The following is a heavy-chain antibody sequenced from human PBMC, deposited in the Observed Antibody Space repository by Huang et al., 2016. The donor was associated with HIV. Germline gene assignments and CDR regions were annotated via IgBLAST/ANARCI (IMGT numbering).Heavy chain of an antibody. CDR3: ARQGLWLPPTDPFDY. CDR1: GYNFDSYW. CDR2: IYPGYSDT. V-gene: IGHV5-51*01. J-gene: IGHJ4*02. Sequence: EVHLVQSGAEVKEPGESLKISCQASGYNFDSYWIVWVRQMPGKGLEWLGVIYPGYSDTSYDPSFQGQVTISADQSINTAYLQWSSLKASDTAIYFCARQGLWLPPTDPFDYWGQGTPVTVSA. D-gene: IGHD3-10*01.